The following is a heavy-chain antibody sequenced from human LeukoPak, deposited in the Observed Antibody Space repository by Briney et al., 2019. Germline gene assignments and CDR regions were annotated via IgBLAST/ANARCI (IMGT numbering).Heavy chain of an antibody. CDR3: ARDLYGMVVTALQPGLCDI. V-gene: IGHV3-66*01. D-gene: IGHD2-21*02. J-gene: IGHJ3*02. CDR2: IYSGGST. Sequence: GGSLRLSCAASGFTPSSKLMSRGRQAPGKGLEWVSVIYSGGSTYYADSVKGRFTISRDNSKNTLYLQMNSLRAEDTAVYYCARDLYGMVVTALQPGLCDIWGQGTMVTVSS. CDR1: GFTPSSKL.